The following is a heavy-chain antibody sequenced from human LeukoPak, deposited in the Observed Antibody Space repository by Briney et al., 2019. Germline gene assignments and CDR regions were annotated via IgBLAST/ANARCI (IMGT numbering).Heavy chain of an antibody. Sequence: GGSLRLSCAASGFPFISYAMSWVRPAPGKGLEWVSAISGSGGSTYYAASVKARFTVSRDDAKISRYVQMNSLRAEDTAVYYCARDSRIPPLGFDPWGQGTLVTVSS. CDR1: GFPFISYA. CDR3: ARDSRIPPLGFDP. D-gene: IGHD1-14*01. V-gene: IGHV3-23*01. CDR2: ISGSGGST. J-gene: IGHJ5*02.